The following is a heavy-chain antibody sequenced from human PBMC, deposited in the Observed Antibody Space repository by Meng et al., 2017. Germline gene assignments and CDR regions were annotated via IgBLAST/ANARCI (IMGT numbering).Heavy chain of an antibody. D-gene: IGHD6-13*01. CDR1: GFRVTDAW. J-gene: IGHJ4*02. V-gene: IGHV3-15*01. Sequence: GGGLVKPGGSLELSFLASGFRVTDAWMSWVRQAPGKGLEWVGRINSNSDGGTTDYAAPVKGRFTISRDDSKNTLYLQMNSLITEDTAVYFCATGAAAADHWGQGTLVTVSS. CDR2: INSNSDGGTT. CDR3: ATGAAAADH.